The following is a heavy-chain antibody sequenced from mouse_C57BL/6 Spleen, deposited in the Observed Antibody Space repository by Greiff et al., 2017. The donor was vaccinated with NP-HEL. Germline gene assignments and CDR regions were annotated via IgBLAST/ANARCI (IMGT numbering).Heavy chain of an antibody. CDR1: GYTFTDYN. CDR2: INPNNGGT. V-gene: IGHV1-22*01. CDR3: ARERRSAWYYFDY. J-gene: IGHJ2*01. Sequence: EVQLQESGPELVKPGASVKMSCKASGYTFTDYNMHWVKQSHGKSLEWIGYINPNNGGTSYNQKFKGKATLTVNKSSSTAYMELRSLTSEDSAVYYCARERRSAWYYFDYWGQGTTLTVSS. D-gene: IGHD1-1*01.